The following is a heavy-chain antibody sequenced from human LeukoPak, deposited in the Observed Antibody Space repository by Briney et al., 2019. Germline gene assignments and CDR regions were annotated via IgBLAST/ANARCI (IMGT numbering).Heavy chain of an antibody. Sequence: GGSLRLSCAASGFTFSSYSMNWVRQAPGKGLEWVSSISSSSSYIYYADSVKGRFTISRDNAKNSLYLQMNSLRAEDTAVYYCATLYTAGAFDIWGQGTMVTVSS. V-gene: IGHV3-21*01. D-gene: IGHD3-16*01. J-gene: IGHJ3*02. CDR3: ATLYTAGAFDI. CDR1: GFTFSSYS. CDR2: ISSSSSYI.